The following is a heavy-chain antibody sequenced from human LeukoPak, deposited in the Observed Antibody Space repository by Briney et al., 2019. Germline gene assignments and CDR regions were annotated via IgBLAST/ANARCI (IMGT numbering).Heavy chain of an antibody. D-gene: IGHD1-14*01. J-gene: IGHJ3*02. CDR1: GGSISSSSYY. CDR2: IYYSGST. Sequence: SSETLSLTCTVSGGSISSSSYYWGWIRQPPGKGLVWIGSIYYSGSTYYNPSLKSRVTISVDTSKNQFSLKLSSVTAADTAVYYCARQPEASYAFDIWGQGTMVTVSS. CDR3: ARQPEASYAFDI. V-gene: IGHV4-39*01.